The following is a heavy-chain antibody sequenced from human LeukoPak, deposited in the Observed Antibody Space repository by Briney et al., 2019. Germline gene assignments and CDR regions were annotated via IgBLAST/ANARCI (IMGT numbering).Heavy chain of an antibody. Sequence: GGSLRLSCAASGFTFSTSAMTWVRQAPGKGLEWVSAISGSGGTTYYADSVKGRFTISRDNSKNTLYLQMSSLRAEDTAVYYCAKDLAPTYSGSYSAYFQHWGQGTLVTVSS. CDR2: ISGSGGTT. CDR3: AKDLAPTYSGSYSAYFQH. V-gene: IGHV3-23*01. D-gene: IGHD1-26*01. J-gene: IGHJ1*01. CDR1: GFTFSTSA.